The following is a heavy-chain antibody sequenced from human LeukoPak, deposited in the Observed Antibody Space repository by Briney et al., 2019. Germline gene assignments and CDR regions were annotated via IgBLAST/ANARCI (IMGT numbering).Heavy chain of an antibody. CDR1: GYTFTGYY. J-gene: IGHJ4*02. D-gene: IGHD1-14*01. Sequence: ASVKVSCKASGYTFTGYYMHWVRQATGQGLEWMGRINPNSGGTNYAQKFQGRVTMTRDTSISTAYMELSRLRSDDTAVYYCARERKAANYYFDYWGQGTLVTVSS. CDR3: ARERKAANYYFDY. V-gene: IGHV1-2*06. CDR2: INPNSGGT.